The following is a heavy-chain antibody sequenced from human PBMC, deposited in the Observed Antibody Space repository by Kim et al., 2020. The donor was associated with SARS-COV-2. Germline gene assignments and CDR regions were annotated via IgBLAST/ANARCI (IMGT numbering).Heavy chain of an antibody. V-gene: IGHV3-21*01. CDR2: ISSSSSYI. J-gene: IGHJ4*02. Sequence: GGSLRLSCAASGFTFSSYSMNWVRQAPGKGLEWVSSISSSSSYIYYADSVKGRFTISRDNAKNSLYLQMNSLRAEDTAVYYCARATLPWDLTPFDYWGQGTLVTVSS. CDR3: ARATLPWDLTPFDY. D-gene: IGHD1-26*01. CDR1: GFTFSSYS.